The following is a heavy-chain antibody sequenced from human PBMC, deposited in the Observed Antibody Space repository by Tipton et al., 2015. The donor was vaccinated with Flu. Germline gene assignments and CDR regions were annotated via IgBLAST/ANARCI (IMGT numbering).Heavy chain of an antibody. V-gene: IGHV3-13*01. CDR1: GFTFSSYD. CDR3: ARAKSSDFWSGYPLYFYYGMAV. D-gene: IGHD3-3*01. J-gene: IGHJ6*02. CDR2: IGTAGDT. Sequence: SLRLSCAASGFTFSSYDMHWVRQATGKGLEWVSAIGTAGDTCYPGSVKGRFTISRENAKNSLYLQMNSLRAGDTAVYYCARAKSSDFWSGYPLYFYYGMAVWGQGATVPVSS.